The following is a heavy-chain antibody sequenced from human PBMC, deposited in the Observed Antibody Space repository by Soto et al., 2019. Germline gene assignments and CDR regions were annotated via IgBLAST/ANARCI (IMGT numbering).Heavy chain of an antibody. Sequence: SETLSLTCAVYGGSFSGYYWSWIRQPPGKGLEWIGEINHSGSTNYNPSLKSRVTISVDTSKNQFSLKLSSVTAADTAVYYCARGGVFWSGYYRTGFDYWGQGTLVTVSS. D-gene: IGHD3-3*01. CDR3: ARGGVFWSGYYRTGFDY. J-gene: IGHJ4*02. CDR1: GGSFSGYY. V-gene: IGHV4-34*01. CDR2: INHSGST.